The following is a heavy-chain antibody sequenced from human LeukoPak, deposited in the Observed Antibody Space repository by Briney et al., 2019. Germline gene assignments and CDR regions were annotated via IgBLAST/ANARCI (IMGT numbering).Heavy chain of an antibody. CDR2: ISYDGSNK. J-gene: IGHJ4*02. CDR3: ARDSRYNWNRGFDY. V-gene: IGHV3-30*03. Sequence: PGGSLRLSCAASGFTFSSYGMHWVRQAPGKGLEWVAVISYDGSNKYYADSVKGRFTISRDNSKNTLYLQMNSLRAEDTAVYYCARDSRYNWNRGFDYWGQGTLVTVSS. CDR1: GFTFSSYG. D-gene: IGHD1-20*01.